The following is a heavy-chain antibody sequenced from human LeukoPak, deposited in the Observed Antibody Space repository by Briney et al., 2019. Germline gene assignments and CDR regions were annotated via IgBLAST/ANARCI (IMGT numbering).Heavy chain of an antibody. CDR1: GFTFSSYW. J-gene: IGHJ4*02. CDR3: ARVGSGWYYYFDY. V-gene: IGHV3-74*01. D-gene: IGHD6-19*01. CDR2: INSDGSST. Sequence: GGSLRPSCAASGFTFSSYWMHWVRQAPGKGLVWVSRINSDGSSTSYADSVKGRFTISRDNAKNTLYLQMNSLRAEDTAVYYCARVGSGWYYYFDYWGQGTLVTFSS.